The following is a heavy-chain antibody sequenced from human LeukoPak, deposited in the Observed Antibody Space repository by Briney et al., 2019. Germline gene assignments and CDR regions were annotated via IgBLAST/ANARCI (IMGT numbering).Heavy chain of an antibody. D-gene: IGHD3-16*01. J-gene: IGHJ4*02. V-gene: IGHV3-21*01. CDR3: AREAPALRGPFDY. CDR1: GFTFSSYS. Sequence: GGSLRLSCAASGFTFSSYSMNWVRQAPGKGLEWVSSISSSSSYIYYADSVKGRFTIYRDNAKNSLYLQMNSLRAEDTAVYYCAREAPALRGPFDYWGQGTLVTVSS. CDR2: ISSSSSYI.